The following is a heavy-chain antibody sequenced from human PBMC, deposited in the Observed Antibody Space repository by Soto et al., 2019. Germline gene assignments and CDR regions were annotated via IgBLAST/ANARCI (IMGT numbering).Heavy chain of an antibody. CDR2: ISYDGDTE. V-gene: IGHV3-30*18. CDR1: GFSFFSYG. Sequence: GGSLRICSAGCGFSFFSYGMPGVRKDTGKGLEWVGVISYDGDTENYGDSVKGRFTISRDNTKNTLYLQMNSLRPEDTAVYYCVKEGKVRHTLMDGYGHYFDYCGQGTLVT. CDR3: VKEGKVRHTLMDGYGHYFDY. J-gene: IGHJ4*02. D-gene: IGHD5-18*01.